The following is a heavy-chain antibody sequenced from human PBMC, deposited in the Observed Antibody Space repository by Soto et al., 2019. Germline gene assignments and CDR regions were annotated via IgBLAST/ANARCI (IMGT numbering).Heavy chain of an antibody. Sequence: QVQLVQSGAEVRKPGSSVKVSCRASGSTFSSYTVNWVRQAPGQGLEWNGRIIPILGTTDYARRFKGRVTITADRSAKTADMELTSLTSEDTAVYYCARRRYCGADCYSKFYYGMDVWGQGTTVTVSS. J-gene: IGHJ6*02. CDR3: ARRRYCGADCYSKFYYGMDV. V-gene: IGHV1-69*08. CDR1: GSTFSSYT. D-gene: IGHD2-21*02. CDR2: IIPILGTT.